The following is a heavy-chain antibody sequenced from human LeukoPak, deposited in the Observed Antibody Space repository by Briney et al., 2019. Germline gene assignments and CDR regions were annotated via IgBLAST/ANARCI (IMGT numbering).Heavy chain of an antibody. D-gene: IGHD5-24*01. J-gene: IGHJ3*01. CDR2: INHSGST. CDR3: ARGGRWLQFGR. CDR1: GYSISSGYY. Sequence: SQTLSLTCTVSGYSISSGYYWSWIRQPPGKGLEWIGEINHSGSTNYNPSLKSRVTISVDTPKNQFSLKLSSVTAADTAVYYCARGGRWLQFGRWGQGTMVTVSS. V-gene: IGHV4-38-2*02.